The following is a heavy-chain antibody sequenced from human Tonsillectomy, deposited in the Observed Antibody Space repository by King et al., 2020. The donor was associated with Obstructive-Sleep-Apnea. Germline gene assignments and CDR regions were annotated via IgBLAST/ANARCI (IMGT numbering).Heavy chain of an antibody. D-gene: IGHD3-9*01. V-gene: IGHV3-21*01. CDR3: ARDRGILNGYYPFDY. J-gene: IGHJ4*02. Sequence: VQLVESGGGLVKPGGSLRLSCAASGFTFSSYSMNWVRQAPGKGLEWVSSISSSSSNIYYADSVNGLFTISRDNAKTSQHLQMNSLRAEDTAVYYCARDRGILNGYYPFDYWGQGTLVTVSS. CDR1: GFTFSSYS. CDR2: ISSSSSNI.